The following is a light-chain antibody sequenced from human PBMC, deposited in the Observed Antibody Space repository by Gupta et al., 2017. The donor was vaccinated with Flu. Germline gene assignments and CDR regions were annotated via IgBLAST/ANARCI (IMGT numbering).Light chain of an antibody. CDR1: QSVSSN. Sequence: DIVMTQSPATLSVSPGERATLSCRASQSVSSNLAWYQQKPGQAPRLLIYGASTRDTGIPARFSGSGSGTEFTLTISILQSEDFAVYFCQQYNNWPPLTFGGGTKVEIK. CDR2: GAS. V-gene: IGKV3-15*01. J-gene: IGKJ4*01. CDR3: QQYNNWPPLT.